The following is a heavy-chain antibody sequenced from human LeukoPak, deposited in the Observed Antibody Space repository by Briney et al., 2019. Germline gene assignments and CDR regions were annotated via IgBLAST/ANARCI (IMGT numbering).Heavy chain of an antibody. CDR1: GFTFSSYA. D-gene: IGHD1-26*01. J-gene: IGHJ4*02. V-gene: IGHV3-23*01. CDR2: ISGSGGST. Sequence: GGSLRLSCTASGFTFSSYAMNWVRQAPGKGLEWVSTISGSGGSTYYADSVKGRFTISRDNSKNTLYLQMNSLRAEDTAVYYCAKAPYSGSYLGYFDYWGQGTLVTVSS. CDR3: AKAPYSGSYLGYFDY.